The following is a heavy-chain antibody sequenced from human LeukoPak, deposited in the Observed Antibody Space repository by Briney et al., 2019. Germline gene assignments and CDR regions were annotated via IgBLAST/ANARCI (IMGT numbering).Heavy chain of an antibody. V-gene: IGHV3-33*06. J-gene: IGHJ4*02. CDR2: IWYDGSNK. Sequence: GGSLRLSSAASGFTFSSYGMHWVRQAPGKGLEWVAVIWYDGSNKYYADSVKGRFTISRDNSKNTLYLQMNSLRAEDTAVYYCAKDLDSGSFDYWGQGILVTVSS. D-gene: IGHD1-26*01. CDR1: GFTFSSYG. CDR3: AKDLDSGSFDY.